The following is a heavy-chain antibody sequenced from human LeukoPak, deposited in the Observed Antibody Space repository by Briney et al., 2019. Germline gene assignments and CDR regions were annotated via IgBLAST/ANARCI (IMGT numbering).Heavy chain of an antibody. CDR3: ARGPPNWGYDY. V-gene: IGHV1-8*01. CDR1: GYTFTSYD. D-gene: IGHD7-27*01. Sequence: ASVKVSCKASGYTFTSYDFNWVRQDTGQRPEWMGWMSPNSGDTGYAQKFQDRVTMTRNTSISTAYMELSSLRSDDTAVYYCARGPPNWGYDYWGPGTLVTVSS. CDR2: MSPNSGDT. J-gene: IGHJ4*02.